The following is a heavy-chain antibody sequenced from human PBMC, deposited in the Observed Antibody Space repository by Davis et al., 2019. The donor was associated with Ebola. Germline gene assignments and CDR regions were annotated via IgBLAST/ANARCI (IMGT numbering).Heavy chain of an antibody. J-gene: IGHJ4*02. Sequence: GESLKISCAASGFTFSNAWMSWVRQAPGKGLEWVGRIKSKTDGGTTDYAAPVKGRFTISRDDPKNTLYLQMNSLKTEDTAVYYCTRQIILWDYWGQGTLVTASS. CDR2: IKSKTDGGTT. CDR3: TRQIILWDY. V-gene: IGHV3-15*01. CDR1: GFTFSNAW.